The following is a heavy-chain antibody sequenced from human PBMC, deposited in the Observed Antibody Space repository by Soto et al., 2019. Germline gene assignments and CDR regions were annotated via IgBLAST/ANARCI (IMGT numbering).Heavy chain of an antibody. D-gene: IGHD5-12*01. V-gene: IGHV3-33*01. J-gene: IGHJ6*02. CDR3: SRAEIAWGHMMWLPKYAPLYYCYGMDV. CDR2: IWYDGSNK. CDR1: GFTFSSYG. Sequence: PGGSLRLSCAASGFTFSSYGMYWVRQAPGKXLEWVAVIWYDGSNKYYADSVKGRFTISRDNSKNTLYLQMNSLRAEDTAVYYCSRAEIAWGHMMWLPKYAPLYYCYGMDVWGQGTTVTVSS.